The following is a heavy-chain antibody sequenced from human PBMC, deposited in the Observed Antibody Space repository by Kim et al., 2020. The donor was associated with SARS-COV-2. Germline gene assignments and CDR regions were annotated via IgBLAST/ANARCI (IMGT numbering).Heavy chain of an antibody. CDR3: AKGSQLLSFAD. V-gene: IGHV3-23*01. J-gene: IGHJ4*02. D-gene: IGHD2-2*01. Sequence: YHADSVKGRFTISRDNSKSTLFLQMNSLRAEDTAIYYCAKGSQLLSFADWGQGTLVTVSS.